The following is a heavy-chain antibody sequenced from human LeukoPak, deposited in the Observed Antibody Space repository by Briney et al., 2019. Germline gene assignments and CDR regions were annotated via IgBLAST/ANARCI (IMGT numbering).Heavy chain of an antibody. J-gene: IGHJ5*02. CDR1: GGSFSGYY. Sequence: SETLSLTCAVYGGSFSGYYWSWIRQPPGKGLEWIGYIYYSGSTNYNPSLKSRVTISVDTSKNQFSLKLSSVTAADTAVYYCARGSNGVWNWFDPWGQGTLVTVSS. V-gene: IGHV4-59*01. CDR3: ARGSNGVWNWFDP. CDR2: IYYSGST. D-gene: IGHD2-8*01.